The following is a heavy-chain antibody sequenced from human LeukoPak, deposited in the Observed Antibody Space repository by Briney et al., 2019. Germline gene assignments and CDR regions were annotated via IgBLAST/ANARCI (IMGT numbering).Heavy chain of an antibody. V-gene: IGHV4-39*01. J-gene: IGHJ4*02. D-gene: IGHD3-10*01. CDR2: IYHTGST. CDR1: GRPNYGSNYY. CDR3: ILGGKLDY. Sequence: SETLSLICTVSGRPNYGSNYYRRWIRQPPGKGLEWIGGIYHTGSTHYNPSLKSRVTISVDTSKNQLSLRLKSVTAADTAMYYCILGGKLDYWGQGILVTVSS.